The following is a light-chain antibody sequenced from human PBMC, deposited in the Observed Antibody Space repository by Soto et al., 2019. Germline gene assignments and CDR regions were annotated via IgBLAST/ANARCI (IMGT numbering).Light chain of an antibody. CDR2: DAS. J-gene: IGKJ4*01. V-gene: IGKV3-11*01. Sequence: EIVLTQSPVTLSLSPGERVTLSCRASQSVSSYLAWYQQKPGQAPRLLIYDASNRATGIPARFSGSGSGTEFTLTISSLEPEDFAVYYCQQRSNWPLTFGGGTKVDI. CDR1: QSVSSY. CDR3: QQRSNWPLT.